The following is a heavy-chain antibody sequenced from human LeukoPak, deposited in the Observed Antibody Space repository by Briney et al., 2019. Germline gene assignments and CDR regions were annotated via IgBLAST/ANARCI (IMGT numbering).Heavy chain of an antibody. Sequence: AASVRVSCKASGGTFSSYAISWVRQAPGQGLEWMGRIIPILGIANYAQKFQGRVTITADKSTSTAYMELSSLRSEDTAVCYCAREVGLRSQYFDYWGQGTLVTVSS. CDR3: AREVGLRSQYFDY. V-gene: IGHV1-69*04. D-gene: IGHD3-16*01. J-gene: IGHJ4*02. CDR2: IIPILGIA. CDR1: GGTFSSYA.